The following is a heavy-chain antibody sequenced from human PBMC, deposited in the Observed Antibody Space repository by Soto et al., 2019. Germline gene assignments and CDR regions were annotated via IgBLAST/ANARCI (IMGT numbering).Heavy chain of an antibody. V-gene: IGHV4-59*08. J-gene: IGHJ6*02. D-gene: IGHD4-17*01. CDR1: GASIKNYY. CDR2: IYYRGST. Sequence: QVKLQESSPGLVKPSETLSLTCTVSGASIKNYYWSWIRQPPGKGLEWIGYIYYRGSTNHNPYLKRLVTTSVDTSKNQFSLKRNSGTAADTAVYHCARHRHGDYGDVDYYFNGMDVWGQGATVTV. CDR3: ARHRHGDYGDVDYYFNGMDV.